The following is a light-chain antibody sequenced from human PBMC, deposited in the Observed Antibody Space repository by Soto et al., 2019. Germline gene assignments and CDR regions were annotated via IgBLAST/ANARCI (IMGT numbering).Light chain of an antibody. CDR3: QQYNSWPPIT. Sequence: DIEMTQSPAALSVSPVERAILSCRPSHSINGNLAWYQQKPGQPPRLLIFGASTRATGIPGRFSGSGSGTEFTLAIRSLQSEDSAVYYCQQYNSWPPITFGQGTRLEIK. V-gene: IGKV3D-15*01. CDR1: HSINGN. J-gene: IGKJ5*01. CDR2: GAS.